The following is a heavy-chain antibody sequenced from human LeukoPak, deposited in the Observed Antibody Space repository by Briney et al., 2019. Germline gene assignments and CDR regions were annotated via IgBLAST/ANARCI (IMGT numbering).Heavy chain of an antibody. Sequence: SETLSLTCGVFGVSINDYYWSWIRQSPGKGLEWIGEISHTEGTRYNPSLESRVTMSVGTSENQLSLKLIFVTAADTAVYSCARIRCGHSGSVCYNHWGLGTLVTASS. D-gene: IGHD3-9*01. J-gene: IGHJ4*02. CDR3: ARIRCGHSGSVCYNH. CDR1: GVSINDYY. V-gene: IGHV4-34*01. CDR2: ISHTEGT.